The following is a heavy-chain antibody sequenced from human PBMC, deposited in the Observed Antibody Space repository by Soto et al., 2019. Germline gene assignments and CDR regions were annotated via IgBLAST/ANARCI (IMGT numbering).Heavy chain of an antibody. CDR1: GFTFSDYG. CDR3: ARDSYYYDSSGYRKTYAMDV. Sequence: GESLKISCVTSGFTFSDYGFHWVRQAPGKGLDWVAMISFDGNKINYAESVKGRFTISRDPSKNTLYLQMNSLRAEDTAVYYCARDSYYYDSSGYRKTYAMDVWGQGTTVTVSS. V-gene: IGHV3-33*05. J-gene: IGHJ6*02. CDR2: ISFDGNKI. D-gene: IGHD3-22*01.